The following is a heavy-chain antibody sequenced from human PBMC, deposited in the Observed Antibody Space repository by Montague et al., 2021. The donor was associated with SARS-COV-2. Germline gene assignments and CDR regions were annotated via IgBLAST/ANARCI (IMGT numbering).Heavy chain of an antibody. D-gene: IGHD6-13*01. J-gene: IGHJ4*02. CDR1: GGSISSYY. V-gene: IGHV4-59*01. Sequence: SETLSLTCTVSGGSISSYYWSWIRQPPGEGLEWIGYIYYSGSTNXNPSLKSRVTISVDTSKNQFSLKLSSVTAADTAVYYCARDTEGYISSWYHDYWGQGTLVTVSS. CDR3: ARDTEGYISSWYHDY. CDR2: IYYSGST.